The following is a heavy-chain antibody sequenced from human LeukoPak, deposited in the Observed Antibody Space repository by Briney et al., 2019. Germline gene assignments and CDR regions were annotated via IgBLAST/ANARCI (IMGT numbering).Heavy chain of an antibody. J-gene: IGHJ4*02. CDR2: INHRGST. D-gene: IGHD3-9*01. Sequence: SETLSLTCAIYGGSFSGYYWSWIRQPPGKGLEWIGEINHRGSTNYNPSLKSRVTISVDTSRNSFSLELSSVTAADTAVYYCARDRYFDWLFVLDYWGQGTLVTVSS. CDR3: ARDRYFDWLFVLDY. V-gene: IGHV4-34*01. CDR1: GGSFSGYY.